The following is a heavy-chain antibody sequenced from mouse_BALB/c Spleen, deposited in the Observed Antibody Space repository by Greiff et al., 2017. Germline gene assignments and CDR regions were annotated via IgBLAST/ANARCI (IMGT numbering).Heavy chain of an antibody. J-gene: IGHJ3*01. D-gene: IGHD1-2*01. V-gene: IGHV5-17*02. CDR2: ISSGSSTI. CDR1: GFTFSSFG. CDR3: ASSLLRTGGFAY. Sequence: EVKLVESGGGLVQPGGSRKLSCAASGFTFSSFGMHWVRQAPEKGLEWVAYISSGSSTIYYADTVKGRFTISRDNPKNTLFLQMTSLRSEDTAMYYCASSLLRTGGFAYWGQGTLVTVSA.